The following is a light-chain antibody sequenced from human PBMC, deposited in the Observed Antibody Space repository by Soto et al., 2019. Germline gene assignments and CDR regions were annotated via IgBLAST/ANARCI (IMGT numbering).Light chain of an antibody. Sequence: QSALTQPRSVSGSPGQSVTISCSGTSSDVGYIYNYVSWYQEYPGKAPKLIIYDVHKRPSGVPDRFSGFKSGNTASLIISGLQAEDEADYYCCSYAGNYTLAFGGGTKVTVL. CDR1: SSDVGYIYNY. CDR3: CSYAGNYTLA. CDR2: DVH. V-gene: IGLV2-11*01. J-gene: IGLJ2*01.